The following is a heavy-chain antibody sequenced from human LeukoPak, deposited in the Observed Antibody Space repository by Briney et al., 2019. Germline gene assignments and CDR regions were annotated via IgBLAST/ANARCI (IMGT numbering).Heavy chain of an antibody. J-gene: IGHJ3*02. CDR1: GFTFSSYS. V-gene: IGHV3-21*01. CDR3: AREPEITMIVVAPEDAFDI. CDR2: ISSSSSYI. Sequence: GGSLRLSCADSGFTFSSYSMNWVRQAPGKGLEWVSSISSSSSYIYYADSVKGRFTISRDNAKNSLYLQMNSLRAEDTAVYYCAREPEITMIVVAPEDAFDIWGQGTMVTVSS. D-gene: IGHD3-22*01.